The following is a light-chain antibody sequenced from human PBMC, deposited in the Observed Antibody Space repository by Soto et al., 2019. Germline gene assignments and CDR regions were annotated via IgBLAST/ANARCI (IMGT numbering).Light chain of an antibody. CDR3: AAWDDPLNGPV. CDR2: NGN. CDR1: SSDIGSNT. V-gene: IGLV1-44*01. J-gene: IGLJ2*01. Sequence: QSVLTQPPSASGTPGQWVTISCSGGSSDIGSNTVHWYQHLPGTAPKLLIYNGNQRPSGVPDRFSGSKSGTSASLAISGLQSEDEAHYYCAAWDDPLNGPVFGGGTKLTVL.